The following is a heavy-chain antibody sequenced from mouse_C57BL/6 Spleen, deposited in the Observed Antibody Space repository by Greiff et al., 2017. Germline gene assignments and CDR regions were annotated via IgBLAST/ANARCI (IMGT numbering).Heavy chain of an antibody. J-gene: IGHJ2*01. CDR3: AREGTYYRGHFDY. CDR1: GYTFTSYW. D-gene: IGHD2-10*01. V-gene: IGHV1-69*01. Sequence: QVQLQQPGAELVMPGASVKLSCKASGYTFTSYWMHWVKQRTGQGLEWIGEIDPSDSYTNYNQKFKGKSTLTVDKSSSTAYMQLSSLTSEDSAVYYCAREGTYYRGHFDYWGQGTTLTVSS. CDR2: IDPSDSYT.